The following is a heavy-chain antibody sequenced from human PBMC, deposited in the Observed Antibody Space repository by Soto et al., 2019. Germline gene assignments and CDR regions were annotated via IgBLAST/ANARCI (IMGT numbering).Heavy chain of an antibody. Sequence: SETLSLTCAVYGGPFSGYYWSWFRQPPGQGLEWVGEINHSGNTHYIPSLKSRVSISVDTSKSQLSLNLRSVTAADTAVYYCARGDFDAFDVWGQGTKVTVSS. CDR1: GGPFSGYY. V-gene: IGHV4-34*01. D-gene: IGHD3-3*01. CDR3: ARGDFDAFDV. J-gene: IGHJ3*01. CDR2: INHSGNT.